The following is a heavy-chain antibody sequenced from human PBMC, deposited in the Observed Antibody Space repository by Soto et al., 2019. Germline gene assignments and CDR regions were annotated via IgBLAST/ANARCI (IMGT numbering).Heavy chain of an antibody. D-gene: IGHD3-22*01. CDR3: TTDERDYYDDSSGLDY. CDR2: IKSKTDGGTK. J-gene: IGHJ4*02. Sequence: EVQLVESGGGLVKPGVSLRLSCAASGFTFSNAWMNWVRQAPGKGLEWVGRIKSKTDGGTKDYAAPAKGRFTISRDDSKNTLYLQMNSLKTEDTAVYYCTTDERDYYDDSSGLDYWGQGTLVTVSS. V-gene: IGHV3-15*07. CDR1: GFTFSNAW.